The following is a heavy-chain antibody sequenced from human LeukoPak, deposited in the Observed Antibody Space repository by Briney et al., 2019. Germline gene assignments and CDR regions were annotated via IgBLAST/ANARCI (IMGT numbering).Heavy chain of an antibody. V-gene: IGHV1-46*01. D-gene: IGHD3-16*01. CDR3: ARVTDYVWGGSQYYFDY. Sequence: ASVKVSCKASGYTFTSYYMHWVRQAPGQGLEWMGIINPSGGSTSYAQKFQGRVTMTRDTSTSTVYMELSSLRSEDTAVYYCARVTDYVWGGSQYYFDYWGQGTLVTVSS. J-gene: IGHJ4*02. CDR1: GYTFTSYY. CDR2: INPSGGST.